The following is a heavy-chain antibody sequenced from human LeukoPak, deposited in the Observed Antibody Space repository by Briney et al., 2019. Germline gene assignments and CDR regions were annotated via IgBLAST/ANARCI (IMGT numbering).Heavy chain of an antibody. CDR2: IYYSGST. V-gene: IGHV4-59*01. D-gene: IGHD1-26*01. Sequence: PSETLSLTCTVSGGSISSYYWSWIRQPPGKGLEWIGYIYYSGSTNYNPSLKSRVTILVDTSKNQFSLKLSSVTAADTAVYYCARGEGGHFDYWGQGTLVTVSS. CDR3: ARGEGGHFDY. CDR1: GGSISSYY. J-gene: IGHJ4*02.